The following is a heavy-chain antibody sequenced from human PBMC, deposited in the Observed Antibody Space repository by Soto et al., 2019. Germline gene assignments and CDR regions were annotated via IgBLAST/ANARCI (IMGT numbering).Heavy chain of an antibody. D-gene: IGHD6-19*01. CDR2: ISAYNGNT. J-gene: IGHJ4*02. Sequence: QVQLVQSGAEVKKPGASVKVSCKASGYTFTSYGLSWVRQAPGQGLEWMGWISAYNGNTNYAQKLQGRVTMTTDTATSTAYMALRSLRSDDTAVYSWERRSCLAVSAYWGQGTLVTVSS. V-gene: IGHV1-18*04. CDR1: GYTFTSYG. CDR3: ERRSCLAVSAY.